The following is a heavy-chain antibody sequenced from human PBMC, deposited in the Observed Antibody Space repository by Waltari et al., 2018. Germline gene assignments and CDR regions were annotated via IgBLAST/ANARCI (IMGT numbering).Heavy chain of an antibody. V-gene: IGHV4-39*01. J-gene: IGHJ4*02. CDR1: GCSISSSSYY. D-gene: IGHD4-17*01. CDR3: ARFQLRDYGDYQTPEFDY. Sequence: QLQLQESGPGLVKPSETLSLTCTVSGCSISSSSYYWGWLRHPPGKGLEWIGSLYYSGSTYYNPSLKSRVTISVDTSKNQFSLKLSSVTAADTAVYYCARFQLRDYGDYQTPEFDYWGQGTLVTVSS. CDR2: LYYSGST.